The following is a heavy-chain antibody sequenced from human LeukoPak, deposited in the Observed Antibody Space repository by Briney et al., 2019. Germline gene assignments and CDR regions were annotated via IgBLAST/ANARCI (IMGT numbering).Heavy chain of an antibody. J-gene: IGHJ3*02. CDR1: GFTFSSYA. CDR2: ISGSGGST. V-gene: IGHV3-23*01. D-gene: IGHD1-26*01. Sequence: GGSLRLSCAASGFTFSSYAVSWVRQAPGKGLEWVSAISGSGGSTYYADSVKGRFTISRDNSKNMLYLQMNSLRAEDTAVYYCAKGGRPGDAFDIWGQGTMVTVSS. CDR3: AKGGRPGDAFDI.